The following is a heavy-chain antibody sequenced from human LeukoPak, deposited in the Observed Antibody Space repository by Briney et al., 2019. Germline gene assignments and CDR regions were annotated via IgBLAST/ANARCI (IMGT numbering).Heavy chain of an antibody. CDR3: AELGITMIGGV. V-gene: IGHV3-30*04. Sequence: EGSLRLSCAASGFTFSSYSMHWVRQAPGKGLEWVAVISYDGSNKYYADSVKGRFTISRDSAKNSLYLQMNSLRAEDTAVYYCAELGITMIGGVWGKGTTVTISS. CDR1: GFTFSSYS. D-gene: IGHD3-10*02. CDR2: ISYDGSNK. J-gene: IGHJ6*04.